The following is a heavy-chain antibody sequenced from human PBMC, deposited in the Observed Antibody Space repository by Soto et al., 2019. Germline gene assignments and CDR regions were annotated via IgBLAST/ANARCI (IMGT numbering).Heavy chain of an antibody. J-gene: IGHJ6*03. V-gene: IGHV3-23*01. Sequence: GGSLRLSCAASGFTFSTYAMSWVRQAPGKGLEWVSAISGSGGSTYYAESVKGRFTISRDNSKNTLYLQMNSLRAEDTAVHYCAKQKLTLYPYYYKDVWGKGTTVTVSS. D-gene: IGHD1-20*01. CDR3: AKQKLTLYPYYYKDV. CDR2: ISGSGGST. CDR1: GFTFSTYA.